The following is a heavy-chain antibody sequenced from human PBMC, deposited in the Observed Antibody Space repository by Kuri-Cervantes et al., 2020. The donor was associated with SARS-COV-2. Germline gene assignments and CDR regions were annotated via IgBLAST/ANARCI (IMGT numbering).Heavy chain of an antibody. Sequence: GGSLRLSCAASGFSLSGWWIHWVRQAPGKGLVWVSRVKGGERDAYYADSVKDRFTISRDNSKNTLYLQMNSLRVEDTAVYYCASVSTMGVSLDWGQGTLVTVSS. CDR3: ASVSTMGVSLD. CDR2: VKGGERDA. CDR1: GFSLSGWW. D-gene: IGHD5-24*01. V-gene: IGHV3-74*01. J-gene: IGHJ4*02.